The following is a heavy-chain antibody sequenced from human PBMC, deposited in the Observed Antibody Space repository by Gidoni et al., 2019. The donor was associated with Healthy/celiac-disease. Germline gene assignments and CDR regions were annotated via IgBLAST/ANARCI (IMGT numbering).Heavy chain of an antibody. J-gene: IGHJ4*02. V-gene: IGHV3-23*01. CDR1: GFPFSSSA. Sequence: EVQLLESGGGLVQPGGSLRLSCAASGFPFSSSAMSWVRQAPGKGLEWVSAISGSGGSTYYADSVKGRFTISRDNSKNTLYLQMNSLRAEDTAVYYCAKVVTPGIAVAGGAYDYWGQGTLVTVSS. CDR2: ISGSGGST. CDR3: AKVVTPGIAVAGGAYDY. D-gene: IGHD6-19*01.